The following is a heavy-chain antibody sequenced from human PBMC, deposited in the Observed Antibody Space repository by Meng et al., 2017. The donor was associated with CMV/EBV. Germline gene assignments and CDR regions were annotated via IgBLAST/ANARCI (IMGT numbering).Heavy chain of an antibody. CDR3: ARLLVVVPAVQTYYYYGMDV. D-gene: IGHD2-2*01. Sequence: SETLSLTCTVSGGSISSYYWSWIRQPPGKGLEWIGYIYYSGSTNYNPSLKSRVTISVDTSKNQFSLKLSSVTAADTAVYYCARLLVVVPAVQTYYYYGMDVWGQGTTVTVSS. V-gene: IGHV4-59*01. CDR1: GGSISSYY. J-gene: IGHJ6*02. CDR2: IYYSGST.